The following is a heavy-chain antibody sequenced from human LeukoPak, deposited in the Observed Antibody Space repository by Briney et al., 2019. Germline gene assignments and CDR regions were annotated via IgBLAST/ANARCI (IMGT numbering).Heavy chain of an antibody. CDR2: INHSGST. Sequence: SETLSLTCAVYGGSFSGYYWGWIRQPPGKGLEWIGEINHSGSTNYNPSLKSRVTISVDTSKNQFSLKLSSVTAADTAVYYCARAAIAAAGTIWFDPWGQGTLVTVSS. J-gene: IGHJ5*02. CDR1: GGSFSGYY. V-gene: IGHV4-34*01. CDR3: ARAAIAAAGTIWFDP. D-gene: IGHD6-13*01.